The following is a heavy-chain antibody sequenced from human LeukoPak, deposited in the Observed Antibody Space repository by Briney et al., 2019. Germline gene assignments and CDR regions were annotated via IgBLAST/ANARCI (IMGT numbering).Heavy chain of an antibody. CDR3: ASFGDIVVVPAAP. V-gene: IGHV3-49*04. CDR2: IRSKAYGGTT. Sequence: GGSLRLSCTASGFTFGDYAMSWVRQAPGKGLEWVGFIRSKAYGGTTEYAASVKGRFTISRDDSKSIAYLQMNSLKTEDTAVYYCASFGDIVVVPAAPWGQGTLVTVSS. CDR1: GFTFGDYA. J-gene: IGHJ5*02. D-gene: IGHD2-2*01.